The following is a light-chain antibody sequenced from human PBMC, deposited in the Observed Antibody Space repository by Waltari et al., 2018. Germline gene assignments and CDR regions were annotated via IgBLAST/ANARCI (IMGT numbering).Light chain of an antibody. V-gene: IGLV2-14*03. Sequence: QSALTQPASVSGSPGQSITISCTGTSSDVGTYSFVSWFQQHPGKAPKLMIYDVFNRPSGVSNHFSGSKAGNTASLTISGLQAEDEAEYYCSSFSSSSTPVQFGGGTKLTVL. J-gene: IGLJ2*01. CDR1: SSDVGTYSF. CDR3: SSFSSSSTPVQ. CDR2: DVF.